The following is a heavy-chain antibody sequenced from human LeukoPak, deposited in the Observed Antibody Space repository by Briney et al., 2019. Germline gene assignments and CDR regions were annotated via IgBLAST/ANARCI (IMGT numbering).Heavy chain of an antibody. D-gene: IGHD7-27*01. CDR3: ARKTGGSLDI. CDR2: ISSSSSTI. CDR1: GFTFSSYS. J-gene: IGHJ3*02. V-gene: IGHV3-48*01. Sequence: GGSLMLSCAASGFTFSSYSMNWVRQAPGKGLEWVSYISSSSSTIYYADSVRGRFTISRDNAKNSLYLQMNSLRGEDTAVYYCARKTGGSLDIWGQGTMVTVSS.